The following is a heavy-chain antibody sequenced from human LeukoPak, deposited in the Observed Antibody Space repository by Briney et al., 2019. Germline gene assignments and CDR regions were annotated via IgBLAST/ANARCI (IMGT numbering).Heavy chain of an antibody. D-gene: IGHD1-7*01. Sequence: GSLRLSCAASGFTFSSYSMNWVRQAPGKGLEWVSVMSGSGGSTYYADSVKGRFTISRDNSKNTLYLQMNSLRAEDTAVYYCAKNAEREKHFTPKRYKWNSYFDYWGQGTLVTVSS. CDR1: GFTFSSYS. V-gene: IGHV3-23*01. CDR2: MSGSGGST. J-gene: IGHJ4*02. CDR3: AKNAEREKHFTPKRYKWNSYFDY.